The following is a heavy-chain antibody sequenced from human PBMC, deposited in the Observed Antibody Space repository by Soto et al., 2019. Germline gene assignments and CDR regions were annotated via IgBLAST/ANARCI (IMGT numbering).Heavy chain of an antibody. V-gene: IGHV1-2*04. CDR3: ARDAIMMVRCVRLEAFYYYGMYV. J-gene: IGHJ6*04. D-gene: IGHD3-10*01. CDR2: INPNSGGT. Sequence: AASVKVSCKASGYTFTGYYMHWVRQAPGQGLEWMGWINPNSGGTNYAQKFQGWVTMTRDTSISTAYMELSRLRSDDTAVYYCARDAIMMVRCVRLEAFYYYGMYVWGKGTTVTVSS. CDR1: GYTFTGYY.